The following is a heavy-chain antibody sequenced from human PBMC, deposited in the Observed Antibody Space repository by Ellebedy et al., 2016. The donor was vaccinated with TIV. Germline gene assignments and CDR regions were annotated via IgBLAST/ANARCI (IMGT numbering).Heavy chain of an antibody. CDR3: ARVFAYYFDY. CDR1: GFTFSSYG. V-gene: IGHV3-30*03. Sequence: PGGSLRLSCAASGFTFSSYGMHRVRQAPGKGLEWVAVISYDGSNKYYADSVKGRFTISRDNSKNTLYLQMNSLRAEDTAVYYCARVFAYYFDYWGQGTLVTVSS. CDR2: ISYDGSNK. J-gene: IGHJ4*02.